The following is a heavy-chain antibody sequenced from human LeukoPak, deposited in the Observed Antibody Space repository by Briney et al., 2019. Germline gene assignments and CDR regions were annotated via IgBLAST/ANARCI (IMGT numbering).Heavy chain of an antibody. D-gene: IGHD3-10*01. CDR3: ARDLTVRGVRPYYYGMDV. CDR2: INSDGSST. J-gene: IGHJ6*04. Sequence: GGSLRLSCAASGFTFSSYWMHWVRQAPGKGLVWVSRINSDGSSTSYADSVKGRFTISRDNAKNTLYLQMNSLRAEDTAVYYCARDLTVRGVRPYYYGMDVWGKGTTVTVSS. CDR1: GFTFSSYW. V-gene: IGHV3-74*01.